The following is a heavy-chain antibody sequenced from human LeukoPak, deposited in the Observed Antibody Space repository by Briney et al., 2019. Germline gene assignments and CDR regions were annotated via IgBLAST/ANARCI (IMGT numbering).Heavy chain of an antibody. J-gene: IGHJ4*02. CDR1: GYTFISYG. Sequence: GASVKVSCKASGYTFISYGISWVRQAPGQGLEWMGWISAYNGNTNYAQKLQGRVTMTTDTSTSTAYMELRSLRSDDTAVYYCARGLYSSSWSHQYYFDYWGQGTLVTVSS. CDR3: ARGLYSSSWSHQYYFDY. D-gene: IGHD6-13*01. CDR2: ISAYNGNT. V-gene: IGHV1-18*04.